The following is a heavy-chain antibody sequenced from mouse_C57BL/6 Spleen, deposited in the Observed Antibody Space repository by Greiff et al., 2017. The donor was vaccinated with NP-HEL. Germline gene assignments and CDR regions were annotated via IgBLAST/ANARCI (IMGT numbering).Heavy chain of an antibody. D-gene: IGHD2-4*01. J-gene: IGHJ4*01. V-gene: IGHV3-6*01. Sequence: EVKLQESGPGLVKPSQSLSLTCSVTGYSITSGYYWNCIRQFPGNKLEWMCYIRYDGSNNYNPTLKNRISITRDTSKKQFFLKLNSVTTEDTATCYFERDYDYDGAYWGQGTLVTVSS. CDR3: ERDYDYDGAY. CDR2: IRYDGSN. CDR1: GYSITSGYY.